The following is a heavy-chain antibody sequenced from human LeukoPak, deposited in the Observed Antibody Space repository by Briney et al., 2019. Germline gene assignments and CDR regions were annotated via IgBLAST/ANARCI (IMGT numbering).Heavy chain of an antibody. V-gene: IGHV1-46*01. CDR1: GYTFTGYY. D-gene: IGHD5-18*01. Sequence: ASVKVSCKASGYTFTGYYMHWVRQAPGQGLEWMGIINPSGGSTSYAQKFQGRVTMTRDTPTSTVYMELSSLRSEDTAVYYCARGGIQLWSQPHWGQGTLVTVSS. CDR3: ARGGIQLWSQPH. CDR2: INPSGGST. J-gene: IGHJ4*02.